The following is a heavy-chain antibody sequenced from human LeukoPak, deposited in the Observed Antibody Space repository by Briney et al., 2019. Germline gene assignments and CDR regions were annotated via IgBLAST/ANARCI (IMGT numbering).Heavy chain of an antibody. CDR2: ISWNSGSI. J-gene: IGHJ1*01. D-gene: IGHD6-19*01. Sequence: GGSLRLSCAASGFTFDDYAMHWVRQAPGKGLEWVSGISWNSGSIYYADSVKGRFTISRDNAKNSLYLQMNSLRAEDTAVYYCARLSPSGWYGYFQQWGQGTRVTVSA. CDR1: GFTFDDYA. V-gene: IGHV3-9*01. CDR3: ARLSPSGWYGYFQQ.